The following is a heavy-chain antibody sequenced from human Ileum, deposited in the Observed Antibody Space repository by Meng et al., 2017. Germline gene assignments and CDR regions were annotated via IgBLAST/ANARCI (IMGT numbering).Heavy chain of an antibody. D-gene: IGHD2-15*01. CDR3: VRHGGKYFDS. CDR2: IYLAGSP. Sequence: QVQRQESGPGLGEPSGTLSLTCTVSGGSISSSFYWSWVRQSPGKGLEWIGQIYLAGSPNYNPSLESRVTISVDKSKNQFSLRLTSVTAADTAIFYCVRHGGKYFDSWGQGTLVTVSS. V-gene: IGHV4-4*02. J-gene: IGHJ4*02. CDR1: GGSISSSFY.